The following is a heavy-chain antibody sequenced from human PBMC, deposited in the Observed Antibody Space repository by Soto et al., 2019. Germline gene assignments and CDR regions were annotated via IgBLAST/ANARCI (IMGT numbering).Heavy chain of an antibody. CDR3: ARGRYYDSSGSKTLFDY. CDR1: GGSISSGGYS. J-gene: IGHJ4*02. D-gene: IGHD3-22*01. CDR2: IYHSGST. Sequence: PSETLSLTCAVSGGSISSGGYSWSWIRQPPGKGLEWIGYIYHSGSTYYNPSLKSRVTISVDRSKNQFSLKLSSVTAADTAVYYCARGRYYDSSGSKTLFDYWGQGTLVTVSS. V-gene: IGHV4-30-2*01.